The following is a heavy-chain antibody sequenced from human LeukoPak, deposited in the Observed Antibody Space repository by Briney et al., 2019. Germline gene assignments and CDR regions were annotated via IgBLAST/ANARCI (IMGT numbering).Heavy chain of an antibody. J-gene: IGHJ6*02. CDR1: GGTFSSYA. CDR2: IIPIFGTA. Sequence: SVKVSCKASGGTFSSYAISWVRQAPGQGLEWMGGIIPIFGTANYAQKFQGRFTITADKSPSTAYMALSSMSSEDTAVYYCARLVTPTVTTLGVGMDVWGQGTTVTVSS. D-gene: IGHD4-17*01. CDR3: ARLVTPTVTTLGVGMDV. V-gene: IGHV1-69*06.